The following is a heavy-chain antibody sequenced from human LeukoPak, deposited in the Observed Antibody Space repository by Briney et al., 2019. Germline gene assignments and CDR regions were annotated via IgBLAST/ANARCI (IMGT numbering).Heavy chain of an antibody. CDR1: GYTFTSYA. D-gene: IGHD3-3*01. CDR3: ARGGMSGHHPVDY. V-gene: IGHV1-3*01. CDR2: INAGNGNT. Sequence: ASVKVSCKASGYTFTSYAMHWVRQAPGQRLEWMGWINAGNGNTKYSQKFQGRVTITRDTSASTAYMELRSLRSDDTAVYYCARGGMSGHHPVDYWGQGTLVTVSS. J-gene: IGHJ4*02.